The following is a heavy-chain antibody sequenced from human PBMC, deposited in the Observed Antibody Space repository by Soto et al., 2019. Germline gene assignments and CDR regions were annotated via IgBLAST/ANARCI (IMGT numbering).Heavy chain of an antibody. CDR1: GFTFSSYA. V-gene: IGHV3-23*01. J-gene: IGHJ6*03. CDR3: AKVGRYRWVQPTVDYYYYYMDV. CDR2: ISGSGGST. D-gene: IGHD1-1*01. Sequence: GGSLRLSCAASGFTFSSYAMSWVRQAPGKGLEWVSAISGSGGSTYYADSVKGRFTISRDNSKNTLYLQMNSLRAEDTAVYYCAKVGRYRWVQPTVDYYYYYMDVWGKGTTVTVSS.